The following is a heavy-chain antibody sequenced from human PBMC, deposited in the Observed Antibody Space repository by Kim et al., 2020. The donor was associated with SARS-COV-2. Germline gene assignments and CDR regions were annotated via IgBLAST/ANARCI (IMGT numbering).Heavy chain of an antibody. CDR1: GFIFSTYS. D-gene: IGHD6-13*01. CDR2: ISTISHYI. CDR3: ARARYIAGAGLYIDY. J-gene: IGHJ4*02. V-gene: IGHV3-21*01. Sequence: GGSLRLSCAASGFIFSTYSMIWVRQAPGKGLEWVSSISTISHYIYYADSVKGRFTIPRDNAKNSLYLQMNSLRAEDTAVYYCARARYIAGAGLYIDYWGQGTLVTVPS.